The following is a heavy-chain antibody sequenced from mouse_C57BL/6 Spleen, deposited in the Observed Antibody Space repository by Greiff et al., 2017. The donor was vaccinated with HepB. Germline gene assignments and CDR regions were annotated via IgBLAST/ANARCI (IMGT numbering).Heavy chain of an antibody. Sequence: VQLKESGGDLVKPGGSLKLSCAASGFTFSSYGMSWVRQTPDKRLEWVATISSGGSYTYYPDSVKGRFTISRDNAKNTLYLQMSSLKSEDTAMYYCARQGAVVAYYYAMDYWGQGTSVTVSS. V-gene: IGHV5-6*01. J-gene: IGHJ4*01. CDR2: ISSGGSYT. D-gene: IGHD1-1*01. CDR3: ARQGAVVAYYYAMDY. CDR1: GFTFSSYG.